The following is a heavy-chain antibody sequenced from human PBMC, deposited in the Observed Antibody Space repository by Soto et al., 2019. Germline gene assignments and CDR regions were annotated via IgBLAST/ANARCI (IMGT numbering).Heavy chain of an antibody. D-gene: IGHD5-18*01. CDR3: AKGYSYGYRHY. CDR2: IIPIFGTA. V-gene: IGHV1-69*13. J-gene: IGHJ4*02. Sequence: PVKGDCKAAVCSLSVDVSGRGLHDPEQGLEWMGGIIPIFGTANYAQKFQGRVTITADESTSTAYMEPSSLRSEDTAVYYCAKGYSYGYRHYWGEGTLVTV. CDR1: VCSLSVDV.